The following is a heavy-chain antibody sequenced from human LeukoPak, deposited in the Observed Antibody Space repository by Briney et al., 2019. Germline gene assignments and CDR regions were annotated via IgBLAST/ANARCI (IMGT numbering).Heavy chain of an antibody. D-gene: IGHD3-9*01. CDR1: GFTFSSYE. V-gene: IGHV3-48*03. Sequence: GGSLRLSCAASGFTFSSYEMNWVRQAPGKGLEWVSYISSSGSTIYYADSVKGRFTISRDNAKNSLYLQMNSLRAEDTAVYYCARAYYDILTGYYRDNWFDHWGQGTLVTVSS. CDR2: ISSSGSTI. J-gene: IGHJ5*02. CDR3: ARAYYDILTGYYRDNWFDH.